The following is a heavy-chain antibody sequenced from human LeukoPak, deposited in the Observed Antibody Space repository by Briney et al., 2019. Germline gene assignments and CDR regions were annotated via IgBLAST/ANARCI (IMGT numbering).Heavy chain of an antibody. D-gene: IGHD2-2*01. CDR1: GGSISSGGYY. CDR2: IYYSGST. J-gene: IGHJ4*02. Sequence: KPSQTLSLTCTVSGGSISSGGYYWSWIRQHPGKGLEWIGYIYYSGSTYYNPSLKSRVTISVDTSKNQFSLKLSSVTAADTAVYYCARESRPYIVVVPAAPMVDYWGRGTLVTVSP. CDR3: ARESRPYIVVVPAAPMVDY. V-gene: IGHV4-31*03.